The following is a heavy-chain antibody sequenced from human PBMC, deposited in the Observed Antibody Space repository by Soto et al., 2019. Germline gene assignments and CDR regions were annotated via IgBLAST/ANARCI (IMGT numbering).Heavy chain of an antibody. CDR1: GYSISSGYY. CDR2: IYHSGST. V-gene: IGHV4-38-2*02. D-gene: IGHD6-13*01. Sequence: SETLSLTCTVSGYSISSGYYWGWIRQPPGKGLEWIGSIYHSGSTYYNPSLKSRVTISVDTSKNQFSLKLSSVTAADTAVYYCARDGIAAAGTFGNGGNWFDPWGQGTLVTVSS. J-gene: IGHJ5*02. CDR3: ARDGIAAAGTFGNGGNWFDP.